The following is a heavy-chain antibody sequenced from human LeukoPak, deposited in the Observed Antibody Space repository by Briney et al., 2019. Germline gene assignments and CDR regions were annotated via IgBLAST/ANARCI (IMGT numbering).Heavy chain of an antibody. V-gene: IGHV4-59*01. CDR3: ARAPNGDYFNWFDP. Sequence: SETLSLTCTVSGGSISSYYWSWIRQPPGKGLEWIGYIYYSGSTNYNPSLKSRVTISVDTSKNQFSLKLSSVTAAGTAVYYCARAPNGDYFNWFDPWGQGTLVTVSS. D-gene: IGHD4-17*01. CDR2: IYYSGST. J-gene: IGHJ5*02. CDR1: GGSISSYY.